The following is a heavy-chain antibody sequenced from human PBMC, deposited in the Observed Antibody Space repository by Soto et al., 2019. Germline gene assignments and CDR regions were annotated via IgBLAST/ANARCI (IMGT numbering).Heavy chain of an antibody. V-gene: IGHV3-23*01. J-gene: IGHJ3*02. CDR1: GFTFSTYA. CDR2: ISGSGDNT. Sequence: EVQLLESGGGLVQPGGSLRLSCVASGFTFSTYAMTWVRQAPGKGLEWVSAISGSGDNTYYADSVKGRFTVSRDNSKNTLHLQMNSLRVEDTALYYCASYYSVSGSQNDAFDIWGRGTMVTVSS. D-gene: IGHD3-10*01. CDR3: ASYYSVSGSQNDAFDI.